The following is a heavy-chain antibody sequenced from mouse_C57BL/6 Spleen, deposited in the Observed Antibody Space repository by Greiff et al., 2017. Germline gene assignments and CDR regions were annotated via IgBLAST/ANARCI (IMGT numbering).Heavy chain of an antibody. CDR2: IDPSDSET. D-gene: IGHD2-10*02. J-gene: IGHJ1*03. CDR1: GYTFTSYW. CDR3: TRRYGYWYFEV. V-gene: IGHV1-52*01. Sequence: QVQLQQPGAELVRPGSSVKLSCKASGYTFTSYWMHWVKQRPIQGLEWIGNIDPSDSETHYNQKFKDKATLTVDKSSSTAYMQLSSLTSEYSAVDGYTRRYGYWYFEVGGTGTTVTVSS.